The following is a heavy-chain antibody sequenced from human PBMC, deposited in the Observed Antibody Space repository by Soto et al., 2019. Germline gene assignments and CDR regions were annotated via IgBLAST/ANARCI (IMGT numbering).Heavy chain of an antibody. CDR2: TYYRSKWYN. CDR3: ARGTDSSSWYNWFDP. Sequence: SQTLSLPCVISGDSVSSNSSACNFIRQSPSRGLEWLGRTYYRSKWYNDYAVSVKSRITINPDTSKNQFSLQLNSVTPEDTAVYYCARGTDSSSWYNWFDPWGQGTLVTVSS. D-gene: IGHD6-13*01. V-gene: IGHV6-1*01. CDR1: GDSVSSNSSA. J-gene: IGHJ5*02.